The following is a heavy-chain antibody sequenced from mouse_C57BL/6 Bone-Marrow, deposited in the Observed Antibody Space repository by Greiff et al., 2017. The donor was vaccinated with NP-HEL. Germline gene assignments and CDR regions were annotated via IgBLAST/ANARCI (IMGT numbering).Heavy chain of an antibody. CDR1: GYAFTNYL. D-gene: IGHD1-1*01. J-gene: IGHJ1*03. CDR2: INPGSGGT. Sequence: VQLVESGAELVRPGTSVKVSCKASGYAFTNYLIEWVKQRPGQGLEWIGVINPGSGGTNYNEKFKGKATLTADKSSSTAYMQLSSLTSEDSAVYFCARRGYGSSHWYFDVWGTGTTVTVSS. CDR3: ARRGYGSSHWYFDV. V-gene: IGHV1-54*01.